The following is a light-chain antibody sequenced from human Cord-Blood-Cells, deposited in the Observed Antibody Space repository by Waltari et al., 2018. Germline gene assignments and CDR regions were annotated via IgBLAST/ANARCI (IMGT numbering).Light chain of an antibody. CDR1: QSISSY. Sequence: DIQLTQSPSSLFASVGNSVNLTCRASQSISSYLNWYQQKPGKAPKLLNYAASSLQSGVPSRFSGSGSGTDFTLTISSLQPEDFATYYCQQSYSTPHTFGQGTKLEIK. J-gene: IGKJ2*01. CDR2: AAS. CDR3: QQSYSTPHT. V-gene: IGKV1-39*01.